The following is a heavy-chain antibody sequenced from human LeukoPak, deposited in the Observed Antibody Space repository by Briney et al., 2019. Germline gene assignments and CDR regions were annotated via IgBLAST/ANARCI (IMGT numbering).Heavy chain of an antibody. CDR3: AKYRSTFGGVIDDD. CDR2: IYYSGST. J-gene: IGHJ4*02. CDR1: GGSISSSSYY. D-gene: IGHD3-16*02. V-gene: IGHV4-39*01. Sequence: SETLSLTCTVSGGSISSSSYYWGWIRQPPGKGLEWIGSIYYSGSTYYNSSLKSRVTISVDTSKNQFSLKLSSVTAADTAMYYCAKYRSTFGGVIDDDWGQGTLVTVSS.